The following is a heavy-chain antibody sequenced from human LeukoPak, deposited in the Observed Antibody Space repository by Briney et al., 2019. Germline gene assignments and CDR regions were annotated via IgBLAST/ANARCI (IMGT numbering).Heavy chain of an antibody. CDR1: GYTFTSYV. CDR2: ISAYNGNT. D-gene: IGHD6-13*01. CDR3: ARAGSWYDVRYNWFDP. V-gene: IGHV1-18*01. Sequence: ASVKDSCKASGYTFTSYVINWVRQAPGQGLEWMGWISAYNGNTNYAQKLQGRVTMTTDTSTSTAYMELRSLRSDDTAVYYCARAGSWYDVRYNWFDPWGQGTLVTVSS. J-gene: IGHJ5*02.